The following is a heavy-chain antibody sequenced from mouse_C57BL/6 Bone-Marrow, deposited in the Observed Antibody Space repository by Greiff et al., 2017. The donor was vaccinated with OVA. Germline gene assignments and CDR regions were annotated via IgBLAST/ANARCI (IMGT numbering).Heavy chain of an antibody. CDR3: ARSRNWYYFDY. D-gene: IGHD4-1*01. Sequence: VQLVESGAELVKPGASVKISCKASGYTFTDYSINWVKQRPGQGLEWIGKIGPGSGSSYSNEKFKGKATLTADKSSSTAYMQRSSLTSDDAAVYFCARSRNWYYFDYWGQGTTLTVSS. J-gene: IGHJ2*01. CDR1: GYTFTDYS. CDR2: IGPGSGSS. V-gene: IGHV1-77*01.